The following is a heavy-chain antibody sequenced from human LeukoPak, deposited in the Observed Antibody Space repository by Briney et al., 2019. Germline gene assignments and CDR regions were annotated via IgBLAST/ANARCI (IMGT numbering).Heavy chain of an antibody. CDR1: GFTFSNAW. CDR2: IKSKTDGGTT. D-gene: IGHD1-26*01. CDR3: ARDKSGSYSRGLDY. Sequence: GGSLRLSCAASGFTFSNAWMSWVRQAPGKGLEWVGRIKSKTDGGTTDYAAPVKGRFTISRDSAKNSLYLLMNSLRAEDTAVYYCARDKSGSYSRGLDYWGQGTLVTVSS. J-gene: IGHJ4*02. V-gene: IGHV3-15*01.